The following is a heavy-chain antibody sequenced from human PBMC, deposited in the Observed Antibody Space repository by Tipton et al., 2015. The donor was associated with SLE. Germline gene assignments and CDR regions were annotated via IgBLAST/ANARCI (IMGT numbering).Heavy chain of an antibody. CDR1: GGSISSHY. V-gene: IGHV4-59*11. CDR3: AREGYQGGEMATSGAFDI. D-gene: IGHD5-24*01. J-gene: IGHJ3*02. Sequence: TLSLTCTVSGGSISSHYWSWIRQPPGKGLEWIGYIYFTGSTNYNPSLKSRVTISVDMSKNQFSLKLSSVTAADTAVYYCAREGYQGGEMATSGAFDIWGQGTMFTVSS. CDR2: IYFTGST.